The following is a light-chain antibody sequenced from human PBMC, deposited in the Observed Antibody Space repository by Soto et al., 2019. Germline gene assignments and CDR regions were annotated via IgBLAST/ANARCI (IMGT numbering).Light chain of an antibody. CDR3: QQYGSSAT. CDR1: QSVTSDY. J-gene: IGKJ4*01. CDR2: GAS. V-gene: IGKV3-20*01. Sequence: ETVLTQSPDTLSLSPGERATLSCRASQSVTSDYLAWYQQKAGQAPRLLIYGASSRATGISDRFCGSGSGTDFSLTISRLEPEDSAFYYCQQYGSSATFGGGTKVE.